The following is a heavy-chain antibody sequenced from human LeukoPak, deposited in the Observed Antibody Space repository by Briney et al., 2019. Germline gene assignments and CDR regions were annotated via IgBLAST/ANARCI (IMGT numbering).Heavy chain of an antibody. Sequence: HGGSLRLSCAASGFTVTNYAISWVCQAPGKGLERVSSPSGSSVSTYYADSVKGRFTISRDNSRNTLYLQMNSPRAQDTAVYFCAKHSARFSSGWYIVYWGQGTLVTVSS. CDR1: GFTVTNYA. CDR3: AKHSARFSSGWYIVY. V-gene: IGHV3-23*01. D-gene: IGHD6-19*01. J-gene: IGHJ4*02. CDR2: PSGSSVST.